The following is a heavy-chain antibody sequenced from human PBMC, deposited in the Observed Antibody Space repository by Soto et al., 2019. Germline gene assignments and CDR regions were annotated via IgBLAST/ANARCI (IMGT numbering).Heavy chain of an antibody. Sequence: GGSLRLSCAASGFTFSSYEMHWVREAPGKGLEWVSYISGSSDTRYIADSVKGRFTISRDNAKNSLYLQMNSLRVEDTAVYYCARDLRITIFGVLTPFDYWGQGTLVTVSS. V-gene: IGHV3-48*03. J-gene: IGHJ4*02. CDR1: GFTFSSYE. D-gene: IGHD3-3*01. CDR2: ISGSSDTR. CDR3: ARDLRITIFGVLTPFDY.